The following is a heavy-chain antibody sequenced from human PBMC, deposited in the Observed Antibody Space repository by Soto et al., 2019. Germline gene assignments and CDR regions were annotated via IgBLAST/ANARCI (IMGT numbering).Heavy chain of an antibody. D-gene: IGHD6-13*01. CDR1: GGSISSSSYY. CDR2: IYYSGST. J-gene: IGHJ4*02. V-gene: IGHV4-39*01. Sequence: QLQLQESGPGLVKPSETLSLTCTVSGGSISSSSYYWGWIRQPPGKGLEWIGSIYYSGSTYYNPSLKSRVTISVDTSKNQFSLKLSSVTAADTAVYYCARQPGIAAAGPVDYWGQGTLVTVSS. CDR3: ARQPGIAAAGPVDY.